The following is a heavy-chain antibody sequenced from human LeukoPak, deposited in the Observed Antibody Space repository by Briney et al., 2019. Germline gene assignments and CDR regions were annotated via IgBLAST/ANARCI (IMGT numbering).Heavy chain of an antibody. V-gene: IGHV3-7*01. CDR1: GFTFSSYW. J-gene: IGHJ4*02. CDR3: ARESPLAAAGH. D-gene: IGHD6-13*01. CDR2: IKQDGSEK. Sequence: PEGSLRLSCAASGFTFSSYWMSWVRQAPGKGLEWVANIKQDGSEKYYVDSVKGRFTISRDNAKNSLYLQMNSLRAEDTAVYYCARESPLAAAGHWGQGTLVTVSS.